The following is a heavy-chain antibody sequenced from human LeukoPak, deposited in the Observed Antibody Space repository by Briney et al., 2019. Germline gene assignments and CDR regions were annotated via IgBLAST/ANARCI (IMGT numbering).Heavy chain of an antibody. Sequence: GGSLRLSCAASGFTFSNYRMNWVRQAPGKGPEWVSCISSSSGDIDYADSVKGRFTISRDNAKNSLYLQMNSLRPEDTAVYYCAKDDGYSDYDKTEFDHWGQGTLVTVSS. CDR2: ISSSSGDI. D-gene: IGHD5-12*01. CDR1: GFTFSNYR. V-gene: IGHV3-21*01. J-gene: IGHJ4*02. CDR3: AKDDGYSDYDKTEFDH.